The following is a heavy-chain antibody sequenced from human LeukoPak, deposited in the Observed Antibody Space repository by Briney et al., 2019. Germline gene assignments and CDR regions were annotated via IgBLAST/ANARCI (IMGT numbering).Heavy chain of an antibody. CDR3: TRWLTVDRAYDP. D-gene: IGHD3-22*01. Sequence: GGSLRPSCAASGFTFGDFAMNWVRQAPGKGLEWVAFIRRQASGGTTEYAASVKGRFTISRDDSKSIAYLQMNSLKTEDTAVYYCTRWLTVDRAYDPWGQGTLVTVSS. CDR1: GFTFGDFA. J-gene: IGHJ5*02. CDR2: IRRQASGGTT. V-gene: IGHV3-49*04.